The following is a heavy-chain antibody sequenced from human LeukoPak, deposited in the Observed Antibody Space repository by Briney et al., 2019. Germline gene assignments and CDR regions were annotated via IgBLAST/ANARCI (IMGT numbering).Heavy chain of an antibody. Sequence: SQTLSLTCTVSGGSISSGDCYWSWIRQPPGKGLEWIAYMYYSGSTYYNPSLTSRVTMSADTSKNQLSLKLSSVTAADTAVYYCARPYYYDSRIDPWGQGILVTVSS. CDR2: MYYSGST. V-gene: IGHV4-30-4*01. CDR1: GGSISSGDCY. CDR3: ARPYYYDSRIDP. D-gene: IGHD3-22*01. J-gene: IGHJ5*02.